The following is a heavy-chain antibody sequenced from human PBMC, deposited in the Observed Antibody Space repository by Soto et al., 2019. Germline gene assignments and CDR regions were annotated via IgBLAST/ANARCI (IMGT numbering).Heavy chain of an antibody. CDR1: GLTVSSNY. D-gene: IGHD4-4*01. J-gene: IGHJ4*02. CDR3: ARTRVDSNNEDYFDY. CDR2: IYSGGSA. Sequence: GGSLRLSCAASGLTVSSNYMSWVRQTPGKGLEWVSVIYSGGSAYYADSVKGRFTISRDNSKNTLYLQMNSLRVEDTAVYYCARTRVDSNNEDYFDYWGQGTLVTVSS. V-gene: IGHV3-66*01.